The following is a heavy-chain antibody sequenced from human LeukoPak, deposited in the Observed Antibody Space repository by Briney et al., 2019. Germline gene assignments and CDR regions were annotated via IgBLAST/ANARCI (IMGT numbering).Heavy chain of an antibody. CDR3: ARGRSRSIAARRRISYFDY. J-gene: IGHJ4*02. CDR2: INHSGST. CDR1: GGSFSGYY. Sequence: SETLSLTCAVYGGSFSGYYWSWIRHPPGKGLEWIGEINHSGSTNYNPSLKSRVTLSVDTSKDQFSLKLSSVTAADTAVYYCARGRSRSIAARRRISYFDYWGQGTLVTVSS. D-gene: IGHD6-6*01. V-gene: IGHV4-34*01.